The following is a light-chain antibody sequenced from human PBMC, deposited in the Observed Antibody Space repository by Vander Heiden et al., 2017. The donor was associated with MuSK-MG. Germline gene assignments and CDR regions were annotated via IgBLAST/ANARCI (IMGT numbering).Light chain of an antibody. Sequence: EIVLTQSPGTLSLSPGERATLSCRASQSVSSSYLAWYQQKPGQAPRLLIYGASSRATGIPDRFSGSGSGTDFTLTISRLAPEDFAVYYCQQDGSSSLTFGGGTKVEIK. J-gene: IGKJ4*01. CDR1: QSVSSSY. CDR3: QQDGSSSLT. V-gene: IGKV3-20*01. CDR2: GAS.